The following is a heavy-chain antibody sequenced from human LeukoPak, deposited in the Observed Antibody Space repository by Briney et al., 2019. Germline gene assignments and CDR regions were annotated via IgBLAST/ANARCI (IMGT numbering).Heavy chain of an antibody. CDR3: ARSLLGYCSSTSCYYFDY. Sequence: SGGSLRLSCAASGFTFSSYAMHWVRQAPGKGLEWVAVISYDGSNKYYADSVKGRFTISRDNSKNTLYLQMNSLRAEDTAVYYCARSLLGYCSSTSCYYFDYWGQGTLVTVSS. D-gene: IGHD2-2*01. CDR2: ISYDGSNK. V-gene: IGHV3-30-3*01. J-gene: IGHJ4*02. CDR1: GFTFSSYA.